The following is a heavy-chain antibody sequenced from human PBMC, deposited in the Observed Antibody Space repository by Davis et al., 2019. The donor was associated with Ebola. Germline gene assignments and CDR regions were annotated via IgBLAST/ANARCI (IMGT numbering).Heavy chain of an antibody. Sequence: ASVKVSCKASGYTFTGYYMHWVRQPPGQGLEWMGWINPNSGGTNYAQKLQGRVTMTTDTSTSTAYMELRSLRSDDTAVYYCAREILSVYYYYGMDVWGQGTTVTVSS. CDR1: GYTFTGYY. D-gene: IGHD2/OR15-2a*01. CDR2: INPNSGGT. V-gene: IGHV1-2*02. J-gene: IGHJ6*02. CDR3: AREILSVYYYYGMDV.